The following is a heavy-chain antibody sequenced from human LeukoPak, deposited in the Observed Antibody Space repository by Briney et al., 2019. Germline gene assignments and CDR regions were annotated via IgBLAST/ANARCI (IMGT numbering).Heavy chain of an antibody. D-gene: IGHD3-9*01. V-gene: IGHV3-48*04. CDR3: ATNHPNGGGGRYFDWSPID. J-gene: IGHJ4*02. CDR2: IGRSGTTI. Sequence: GGSLRLSCAASGFTFSDYTMNWVRQAPGKGLEWVSFIGRSGTTIYYADSVKGRFTCSRDNAKNSLHLQMNSLRAEDTAVYYCATNHPNGGGGRYFDWSPIDWGQGTLVTVSS. CDR1: GFTFSDYT.